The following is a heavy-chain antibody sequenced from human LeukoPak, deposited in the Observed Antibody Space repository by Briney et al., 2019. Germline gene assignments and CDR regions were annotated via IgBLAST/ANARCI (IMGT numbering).Heavy chain of an antibody. CDR1: EFTFSSYS. V-gene: IGHV3-21*01. Sequence: GGSLRLSCAASEFTFSSYSMNWVRQAPGKGLEWVSSISSTGTYIFYADSVKGRFTISRDIAKNSLYLQMNSLRAEDTAVYYCAYYDFWSGYSPYWGQGTLVTVSS. J-gene: IGHJ4*02. CDR2: ISSTGTYI. CDR3: AYYDFWSGYSPY. D-gene: IGHD3-3*01.